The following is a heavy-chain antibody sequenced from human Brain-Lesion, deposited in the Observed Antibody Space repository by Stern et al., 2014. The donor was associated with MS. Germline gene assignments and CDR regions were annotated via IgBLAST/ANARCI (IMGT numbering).Heavy chain of an antibody. CDR2: IDASGTT. D-gene: IGHD5-12*01. Sequence: EMQLVESGGGLVQPGGSLRLSCAASGLTVANEYMSWVRQAPGKGPEWVSLIDASGTTAYADSVKGRFIISRHNSENTLSLQMNSLRPEDTAVYYCAREGGDDDDYYGLDVWGPGTTVTVSS. J-gene: IGHJ6*02. V-gene: IGHV3-53*04. CDR3: AREGGDDDDYYGLDV. CDR1: GLTVANEY.